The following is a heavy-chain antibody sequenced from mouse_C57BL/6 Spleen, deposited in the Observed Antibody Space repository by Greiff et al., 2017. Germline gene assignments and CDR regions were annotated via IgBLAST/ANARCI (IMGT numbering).Heavy chain of an antibody. D-gene: IGHD3-1*01. CDR1: GYTFTSYW. V-gene: IGHV1-52*01. CDR3: ARSGKSHWYFDV. Sequence: QVQLQQPGAELVRPGSSVKLSCKASGYTFTSYWMHWVKQRPIQGLEWIGNIDPSDSETHYNQKFKDKATLTVDKSSSTAYMRLSSLTSEDSAVYYCARSGKSHWYFDVWGTGTTVTVSS. CDR2: IDPSDSET. J-gene: IGHJ1*03.